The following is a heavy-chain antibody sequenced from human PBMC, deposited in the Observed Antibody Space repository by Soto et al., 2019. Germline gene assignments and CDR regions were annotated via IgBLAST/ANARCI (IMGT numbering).Heavy chain of an antibody. Sequence: GESLKISCSASGFTFSSYAMHWVRQAPGKGLEYVSAISSNVGSTYYADSVKGRFTISRDNSKNTLYLQMSSLRAEDTAVYYCVKARGLRYYFDYWGQGTLVTVSS. CDR3: VKARGLRYYFDY. V-gene: IGHV3-64D*06. CDR1: GFTFSSYA. D-gene: IGHD1-26*01. J-gene: IGHJ4*02. CDR2: ISSNVGST.